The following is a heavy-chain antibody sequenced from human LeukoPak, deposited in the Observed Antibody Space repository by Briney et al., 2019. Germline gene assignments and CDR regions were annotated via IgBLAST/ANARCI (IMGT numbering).Heavy chain of an antibody. CDR1: GFTFSDYD. Sequence: PGGSLRLSCAASGFTFSDYDMHWVRQATGKGLEWVSAIGTAGDTYYTGSVKGRFTISRENAKNSMYLQMNSLRAGDTPVYYCARVAKELVGGVYYFDYWGQGTLVTVSS. CDR3: ARVAKELVGGVYYFDY. V-gene: IGHV3-13*01. CDR2: IGTAGDT. J-gene: IGHJ4*02. D-gene: IGHD1-7*01.